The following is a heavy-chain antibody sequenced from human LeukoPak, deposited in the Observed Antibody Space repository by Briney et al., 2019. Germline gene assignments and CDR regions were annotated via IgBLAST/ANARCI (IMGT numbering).Heavy chain of an antibody. J-gene: IGHJ5*02. CDR1: GYPFTKWE. V-gene: IGHV1-8*01. CDR3: ATGPRNDP. D-gene: IGHD1-14*01. CDR2: VHPDNGNT. Sequence: GASVKVSCKTSGYPFTKWEINWVRQAAGQGLEWLGWVHPDNGNTYYAQRFRGRVTMSRDTSTTTACMELGGLRSNDTAVYFCATGPRNDPWGQGTLVTVSS.